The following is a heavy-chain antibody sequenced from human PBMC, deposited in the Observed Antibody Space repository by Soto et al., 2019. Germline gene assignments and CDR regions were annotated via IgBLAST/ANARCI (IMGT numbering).Heavy chain of an antibody. Sequence: EVQLVESGGGLVQPGGSLRLSCAASGFTFSSYWMNWVRQTPGKGLEWVANIKQDGSEKYYVDSVKGRFTISRDKATNSLYLQMYSLRADDTALYYCARGALKGVFDYWGQGTMVIVSS. CDR3: ARGALKGVFDY. CDR1: GFTFSSYW. J-gene: IGHJ4*02. V-gene: IGHV3-7*05. CDR2: IKQDGSEK.